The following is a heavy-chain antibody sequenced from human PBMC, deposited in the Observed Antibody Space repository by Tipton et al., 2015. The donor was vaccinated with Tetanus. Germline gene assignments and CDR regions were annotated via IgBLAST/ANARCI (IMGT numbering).Heavy chain of an antibody. CDR1: GYTFTSYY. Sequence: QSGAEVKKPGASVKVSCKASGYTFTSYYMHWVRQAPGQGLEWMGIINPSGGSTSYAQKFQGRVTMTRDTSTSTVYMELSSLRSGDTAVYYCARGVAGTSPLLRLPDYWGQGTLVTVSS. CDR2: INPSGGST. J-gene: IGHJ4*02. D-gene: IGHD6-19*01. CDR3: ARGVAGTSPLLRLPDY. V-gene: IGHV1-46*01.